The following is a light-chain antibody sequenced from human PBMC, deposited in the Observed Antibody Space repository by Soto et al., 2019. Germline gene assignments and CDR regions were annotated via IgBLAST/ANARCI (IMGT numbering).Light chain of an antibody. CDR1: QSINVW. CDR3: QYYGT. Sequence: DIPMTQSPSTLSASVGDRVTVTCRASQSINVWLAWYQQKPGKAPKLLIHEASTLQTGVPSRFSGSGSGTEFTLTISSLQPDDFATYYCQYYGTFGQGTKLEIK. V-gene: IGKV1-5*03. CDR2: EAS. J-gene: IGKJ2*01.